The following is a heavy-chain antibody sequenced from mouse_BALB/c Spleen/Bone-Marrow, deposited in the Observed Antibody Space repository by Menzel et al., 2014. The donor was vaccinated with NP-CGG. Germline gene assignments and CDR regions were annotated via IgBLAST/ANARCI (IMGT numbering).Heavy chain of an antibody. CDR1: GYTFTNYW. V-gene: IGHV1S22*01. J-gene: IGHJ4*01. Sequence: LQQSGSELVRPGASVKLSCKASGYTFTNYWIHWVKPRPGQGLEWIGNVYPGRGSINSDEKFKTKATLTVDTSSSTAYMQLNSLTSEDSAVYYCARRLRGYYAMDYWVKEPQSPSPQ. CDR2: VYPGRGSI. CDR3: ARRLRGYYAMDY. D-gene: IGHD1-3*01.